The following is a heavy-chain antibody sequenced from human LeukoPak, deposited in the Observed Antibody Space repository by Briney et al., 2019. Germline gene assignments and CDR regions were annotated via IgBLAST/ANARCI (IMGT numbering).Heavy chain of an antibody. D-gene: IGHD3-16*01. CDR1: GGSISGYY. J-gene: IGHJ5*02. CDR3: AKSPSGRGGYIWFDP. CDR2: VYTSGST. V-gene: IGHV4-4*07. Sequence: SETLSLTCTVSGGSISGYYWSWIRQPAGKGLEWIGRVYTSGSTNYNPSLERRVTMSIDTSKNQFSLNLSSVTAADTAVYYCAKSPSGRGGYIWFDPWGQGTLVTVSS.